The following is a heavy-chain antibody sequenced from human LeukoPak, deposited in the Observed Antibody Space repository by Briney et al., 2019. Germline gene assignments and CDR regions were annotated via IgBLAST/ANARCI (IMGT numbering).Heavy chain of an antibody. CDR1: GFTFSGYT. V-gene: IGHV3-30-3*01. D-gene: IGHD3-22*01. Sequence: GGSLRLSCAASGFTFSGYTIHWVRQAPGKGLEWVAVISSDGSNKYYADSVKGRFTISRDNSKNTLYLQMNSLRAEDTAVYYCAKDLGDYYDSSGYYLYYYYYGMDVWGQGTTVTVSS. CDR2: ISSDGSNK. J-gene: IGHJ6*02. CDR3: AKDLGDYYDSSGYYLYYYYYGMDV.